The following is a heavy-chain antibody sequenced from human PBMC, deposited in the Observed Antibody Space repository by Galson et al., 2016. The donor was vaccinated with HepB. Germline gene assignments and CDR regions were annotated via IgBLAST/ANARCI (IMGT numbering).Heavy chain of an antibody. D-gene: IGHD6-13*01. CDR2: ISVYNGNT. J-gene: IGHJ4*02. CDR1: GYTFTSYA. Sequence: SVKVSCKASGYTFTSYAISWVRQAPGQGLEWMGWISVYNGNTNYAQKLQGRVTMTTDTSTSTAYMELRSLRSDDTAVYYCATDRLRDTPRGYSSSWARGTVDYWGQGTLVTVSS. CDR3: ATDRLRDTPRGYSSSWARGTVDY. V-gene: IGHV1-18*01.